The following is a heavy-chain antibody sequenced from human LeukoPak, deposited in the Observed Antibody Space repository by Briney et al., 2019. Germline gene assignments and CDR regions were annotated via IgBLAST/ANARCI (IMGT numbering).Heavy chain of an antibody. CDR1: GGSISSSSYT. D-gene: IGHD5-12*01. V-gene: IGHV4-39*01. CDR2: IYYSGST. CDR3: GRQKYRGYDFGGGGFDY. J-gene: IGHJ4*02. Sequence: SETLSLTCTVSGGSISSSSYTWGWIRQPPGKGLEWIGNIYYSGSTYYNPSLESRVTISVDTSRNQFSLKLNSVTAADTAMYYWGRQKYRGYDFGGGGFDYWGQGTLVTVSS.